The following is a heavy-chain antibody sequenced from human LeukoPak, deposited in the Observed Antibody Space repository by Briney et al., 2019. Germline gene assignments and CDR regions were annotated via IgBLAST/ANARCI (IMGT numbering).Heavy chain of an antibody. Sequence: PSETLSLTCAVYGGSFSGYYWSWIRQPPGKGLEWIGEINHSGSTNYNPSLKSRVTISVDTSKNQFSLKLSSVTAADTAVYYCARIHCSGGSCEYYFDSWGQGALVTVSS. J-gene: IGHJ4*02. CDR2: INHSGST. D-gene: IGHD2-15*01. CDR3: ARIHCSGGSCEYYFDS. CDR1: GGSFSGYY. V-gene: IGHV4-34*01.